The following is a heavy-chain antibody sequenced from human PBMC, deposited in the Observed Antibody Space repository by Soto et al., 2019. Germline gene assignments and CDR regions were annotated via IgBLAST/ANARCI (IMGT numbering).Heavy chain of an antibody. Sequence: QLQLQESGSGLVKPSQTLSLTCAVSGGSISSGGYSWSWIRQPPGKGLEWIGYIYHSGSTYYNPSLKRRLTISVDRAKNQFSLKLSSVTAADTAVYYCAAGGGLPRYYWGQGTLVTVSS. J-gene: IGHJ4*02. V-gene: IGHV4-30-2*01. CDR3: AAGGGLPRYY. CDR1: GGSISSGGYS. CDR2: IYHSGST. D-gene: IGHD5-12*01.